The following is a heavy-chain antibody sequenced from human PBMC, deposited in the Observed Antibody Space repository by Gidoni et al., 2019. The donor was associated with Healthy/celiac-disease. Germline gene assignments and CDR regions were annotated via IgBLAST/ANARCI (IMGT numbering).Heavy chain of an antibody. CDR1: GFPFSSYA. CDR3: ARGAAAPRGWFDP. V-gene: IGHV3-30-3*01. D-gene: IGHD6-13*01. CDR2: ISYDGSNK. J-gene: IGHJ5*02. Sequence: QVQLVESGGGVVQPGRSLRLSCSASGFPFSSYAMHWVRQAPGKGLEWVAVISYDGSNKYYADSVKGRFTISRDNSKNTLYLQMNSLRAEDTAVYYCARGAAAPRGWFDPWGQGTLVTVSS.